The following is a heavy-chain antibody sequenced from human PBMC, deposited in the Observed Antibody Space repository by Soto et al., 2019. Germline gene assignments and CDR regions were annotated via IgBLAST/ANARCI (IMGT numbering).Heavy chain of an antibody. D-gene: IGHD6-13*01. CDR1: VYNFANYW. Sequence: GESRKISCKGSVYNFANYWIGWVRQMPGKGLEWMGMIFPGDSDTKNSPSLQGQITMSVDKSDSSAYLQWRSLKASDTAMYYCAAGYTTGPDAFDIWGQGTMVTVSS. V-gene: IGHV5-51*01. CDR3: AAGYTTGPDAFDI. J-gene: IGHJ3*02. CDR2: IFPGDSDT.